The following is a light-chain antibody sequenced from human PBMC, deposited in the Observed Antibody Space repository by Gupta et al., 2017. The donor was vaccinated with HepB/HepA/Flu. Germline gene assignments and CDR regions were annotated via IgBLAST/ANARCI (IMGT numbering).Light chain of an antibody. J-gene: IGLJ2*01. CDR1: SSDVGSDNL. Sequence: QSALTQPASVSGSPGQSLTISCTGTSSDVGSDNLVSWYQQHPGKAPKLMIYEVSKRPSGVANRFSGSKSGNTASLTISGLQAEDEADYYCCSYAGSSTLVFGGGTKLTVL. V-gene: IGLV2-23*02. CDR2: EVS. CDR3: CSYAGSSTLV.